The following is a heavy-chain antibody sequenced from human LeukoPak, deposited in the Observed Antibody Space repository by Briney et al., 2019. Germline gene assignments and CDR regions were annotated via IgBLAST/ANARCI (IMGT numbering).Heavy chain of an antibody. J-gene: IGHJ2*01. CDR3: AKKGEKTLRYFDL. CDR1: GFTFSRNW. CDR2: ISPDGSTT. Sequence: GGSLRLSCAASGFTFSRNWMHWVRQAPGKGLMWVSRISPDGSTTLYADSVKGRFTISRDNAKNTLYLQMNSLRAEDTAVYYCAKKGEKTLRYFDLWGRGTLVTVSS. V-gene: IGHV3-74*03.